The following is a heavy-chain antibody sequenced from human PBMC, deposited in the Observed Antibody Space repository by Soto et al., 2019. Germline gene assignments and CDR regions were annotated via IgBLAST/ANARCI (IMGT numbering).Heavy chain of an antibody. J-gene: IGHJ4*02. CDR3: AGEVASGY. V-gene: IGHV3-30*03. CDR2: ISRDGGTK. D-gene: IGHD2-21*01. CDR1: GFTVSSYG. Sequence: QVQLVESGGGVVQPGRSLRLSCAASGFTVSSYGMHWVRQAPGKGLEWVAVISRDGGTKYYADSVKGRFTISRDNSRNTLFLEMNSLRGDDMAVYYCAGEVASGYWGQGPLFIVS.